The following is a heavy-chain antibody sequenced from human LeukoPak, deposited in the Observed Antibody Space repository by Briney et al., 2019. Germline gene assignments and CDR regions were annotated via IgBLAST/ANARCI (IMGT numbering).Heavy chain of an antibody. CDR2: INWNGGST. J-gene: IGHJ4*02. CDR1: GFTFDDYG. V-gene: IGHV3-20*04. CDR3: ARESGYSYGFSPYFDY. Sequence: PGGSLRLSCAASGFTFDDYGMSWVRQAPGKGLEWVSGINWNGGSTGYADSVKGRFTISRDNAKNSLYLQMNSLRAEDTALYYCARESGYSYGFSPYFDYWGQGTLVTASS. D-gene: IGHD5-18*01.